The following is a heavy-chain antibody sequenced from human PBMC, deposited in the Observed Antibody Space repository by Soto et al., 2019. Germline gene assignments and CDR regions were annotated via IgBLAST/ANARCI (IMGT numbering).Heavy chain of an antibody. D-gene: IGHD2-2*01. J-gene: IGHJ6*03. CDR1: GGSISSSSYY. V-gene: IGHV4-39*01. CDR3: ARRIDCSSTSCYDRYYYYMDV. Sequence: QLQLQESGPGLVKPSETLSLTCTVSGGSISSSSYYWGWIRQPPGKGLEWIGRVYYSGSTYYNPSLKSRVTISVDTSKNQFSLKLSSVTAADTAVYYCARRIDCSSTSCYDRYYYYMDVWGKGTTVTVSS. CDR2: VYYSGST.